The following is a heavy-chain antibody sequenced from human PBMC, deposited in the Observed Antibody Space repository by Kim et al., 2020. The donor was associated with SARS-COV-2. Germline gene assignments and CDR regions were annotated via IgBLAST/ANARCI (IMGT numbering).Heavy chain of an antibody. V-gene: IGHV4-30-2*03. J-gene: IGHJ5*02. CDR3: AGRIPASSWSWFDP. Sequence: NPALKCRVNISVDTSKNQFALTLSSVTAADTAVYYCAGRIPASSWSWFDPWGQGTLVTVSS. D-gene: IGHD6-13*01.